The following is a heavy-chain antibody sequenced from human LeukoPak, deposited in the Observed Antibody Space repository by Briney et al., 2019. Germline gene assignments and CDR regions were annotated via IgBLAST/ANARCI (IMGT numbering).Heavy chain of an antibody. Sequence: GGSLKLSCAASGFTFSSYAMSWVRQAPGKGLEWVSAISGSGGSTYYADSVKGRFTISRDNSKNTLYLQMNSLRAEDTAVYYCAKDTYYGSGSPFDYWGQGTLVTVSS. CDR2: ISGSGGST. CDR1: GFTFSSYA. CDR3: AKDTYYGSGSPFDY. D-gene: IGHD3-10*01. V-gene: IGHV3-23*01. J-gene: IGHJ4*02.